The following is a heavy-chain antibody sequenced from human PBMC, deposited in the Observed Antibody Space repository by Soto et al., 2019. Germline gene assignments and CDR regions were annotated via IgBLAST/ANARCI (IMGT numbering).Heavy chain of an antibody. V-gene: IGHV4-34*01. Sequence: SETLSLTCAVYGGSFSGYYWSWIRQPPGKGLEWIGEINHSGSTNYNPSLKSRVTISVDTSKNQFSLKLSSVTAADTAVYYCAIRRGTNGYRGMYYYYYGMDVWGQGTTVTVSS. D-gene: IGHD5-18*01. CDR1: GGSFSGYY. J-gene: IGHJ6*02. CDR2: INHSGST. CDR3: AIRRGTNGYRGMYYYYYGMDV.